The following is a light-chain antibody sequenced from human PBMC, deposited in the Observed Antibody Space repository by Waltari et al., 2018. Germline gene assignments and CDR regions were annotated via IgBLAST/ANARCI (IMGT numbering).Light chain of an antibody. J-gene: IGLJ3*02. CDR3: ALYMGSGIWV. CDR1: SGSRSTTSY. V-gene: IGLV8-61*01. Sequence: QTVVTQEPSLSVSPGGTVTLTCALSSGSRSTTSYAPSYQQTPGQAPRTLGYKANARSSGVPDRFSGSILGNTAALTITGAQADDESDYYCALYMGSGIWVFGGGTRLTVL. CDR2: KAN.